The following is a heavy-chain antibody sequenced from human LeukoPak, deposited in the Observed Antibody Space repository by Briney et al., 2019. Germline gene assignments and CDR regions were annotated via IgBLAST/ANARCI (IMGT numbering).Heavy chain of an antibody. CDR3: AKDLVAATPFDY. J-gene: IGHJ4*02. CDR1: GFTFDDYA. D-gene: IGHD2-15*01. V-gene: IGHV3-43*02. Sequence: GGSLRLSCAASGFTFDDYAMHWVRQAPGKGLEWVSLISGDGGSTYYADSVKGRFTISRDNSKNSLYLQMNSLRTEDTALYYRAKDLVAATPFDYWGQGTLVTVSS. CDR2: ISGDGGST.